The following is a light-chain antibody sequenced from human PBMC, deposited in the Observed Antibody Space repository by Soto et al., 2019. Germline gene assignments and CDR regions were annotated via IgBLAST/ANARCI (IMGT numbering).Light chain of an antibody. J-gene: IGKJ5*01. Sequence: EIVLTQSPGTLSLSPGERATLSCRASQIVSDNYLAWFQQRPGQAPRLLIYGASTRATGIPARFSGSGSGTEFTLTISSLQSEDFAIYYCQQYNNYPPITFGQGTRLEIK. CDR2: GAS. CDR1: QIVSDNY. V-gene: IGKV3-15*01. CDR3: QQYNNYPPIT.